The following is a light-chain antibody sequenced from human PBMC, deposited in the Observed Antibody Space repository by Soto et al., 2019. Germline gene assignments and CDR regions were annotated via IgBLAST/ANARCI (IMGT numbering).Light chain of an antibody. J-gene: IGLJ1*01. Sequence: QSALTQPASMSGYTGQSVTISCAGTSSDIGGYNYVSWYQHHPGTAPKLIIYDVSSRPSGVSHRFSASMSGNTASLTISGLQAEDEADYYCSSFSVASPLFGTGTKVTVL. CDR2: DVS. CDR3: SSFSVASPL. V-gene: IGLV2-14*01. CDR1: SSDIGGYNY.